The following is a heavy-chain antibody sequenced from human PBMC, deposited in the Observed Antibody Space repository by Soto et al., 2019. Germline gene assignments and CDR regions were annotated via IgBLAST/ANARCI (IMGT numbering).Heavy chain of an antibody. V-gene: IGHV1-18*01. J-gene: IGHJ4*02. D-gene: IGHD6-13*01. CDR2: ISVYNGFT. CDR3: AREFEGQSSSWPFDY. CDR1: GYTFPTYG. Sequence: QVLLVQSGAEVKKPGASVRVSCRASGYTFPTYGIAWVRQAPGQGLEWMGRISVYNGFTHYAQKFRGRVTVTAETSTSTVYMELRSLTSDDTAVYYCAREFEGQSSSWPFDYSGQGTLVTVSS.